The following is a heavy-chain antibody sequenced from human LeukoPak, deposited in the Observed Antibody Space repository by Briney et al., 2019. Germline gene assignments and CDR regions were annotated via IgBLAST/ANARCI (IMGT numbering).Heavy chain of an antibody. V-gene: IGHV3-30*04. D-gene: IGHD5-24*01. Sequence: GGSLRLSCAASGFTFSSYAMHWVRQAPGKGLEWVAVISYDGCNKYYADSVKGRFTISRDNSKNTLYLQMNSLRAEDTAVYYCARDQGATTRGGFDYWGQGTLVTVSS. CDR2: ISYDGCNK. J-gene: IGHJ4*02. CDR3: ARDQGATTRGGFDY. CDR1: GFTFSSYA.